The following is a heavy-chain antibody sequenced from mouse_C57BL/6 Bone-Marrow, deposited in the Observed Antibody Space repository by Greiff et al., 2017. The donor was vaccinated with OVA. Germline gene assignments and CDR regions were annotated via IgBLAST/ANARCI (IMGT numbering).Heavy chain of an antibody. CDR1: GYTFTSYW. V-gene: IGHV1-72*01. CDR3: ARWDDGYPYYYAKED. D-gene: IGHD2-3*01. Sequence: QVQLKQPGAELVKPGASVKLSCKASGYTFTSYWMHWVKQRPGRGLEWIGRLDPNSGGTKYNEKFKSKATLTVDKPSSTAYMQLSSLTSEDSAFYDCARWDDGYPYYYAKEDWGQGTSVTVSS. CDR2: LDPNSGGT. J-gene: IGHJ4*01.